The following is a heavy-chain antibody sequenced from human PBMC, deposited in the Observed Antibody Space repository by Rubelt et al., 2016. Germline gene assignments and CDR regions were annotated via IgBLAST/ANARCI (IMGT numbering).Heavy chain of an antibody. CDR3: ARGPGFTVVTAFDI. D-gene: IGHD2-21*02. CDR2: INSGDTT. J-gene: IGHJ3*02. Sequence: EVQLVESGGGLVQPGGSLRLSCAASGFTFSTYSMNWVRQAPGKGLEWVSAINSGDTTYYADSVKGRFTITRNNSKNTLYMQKNSLRGEETAEYYCARGPGFTVVTAFDIWGQGTMVTVSS. V-gene: IGHV3-66*02. CDR1: GFTFSTYS.